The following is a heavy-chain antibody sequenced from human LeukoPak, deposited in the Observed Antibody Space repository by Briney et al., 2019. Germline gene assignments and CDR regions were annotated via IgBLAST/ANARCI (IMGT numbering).Heavy chain of an antibody. J-gene: IGHJ3*02. CDR1: GYSISSGYY. CDR2: IYHSGST. V-gene: IGHV4-38-2*02. D-gene: IGHD3-9*01. CDR3: ARDRLFLDYDILTGTDAFDI. Sequence: SETLSLTCTVSGYSISSGYYWGWIRQPPGKGLEWIGSIYHSGSTYYNPSLKSRVTISVDTSKNQFSLKLSSVTAADTAVYYCARDRLFLDYDILTGTDAFDIWGQGTMVTVSS.